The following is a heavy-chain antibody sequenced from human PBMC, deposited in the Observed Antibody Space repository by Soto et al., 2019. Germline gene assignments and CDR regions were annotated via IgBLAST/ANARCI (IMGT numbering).Heavy chain of an antibody. Sequence: QVRLVESGGGVVQPGRSLRLSCAASGFSFSTYNMHWVRQAPGKGLEWVAFISVDGNTKYYSDSVKGRFTLSRDNSKNTLYLQMNSLTVGDTAVYFCAKDMGVTALKYYFDYWGRGTLVTVSS. D-gene: IGHD2-8*01. J-gene: IGHJ4*02. V-gene: IGHV3-30*18. CDR1: GFSFSTYN. CDR3: AKDMGVTALKYYFDY. CDR2: ISVDGNTK.